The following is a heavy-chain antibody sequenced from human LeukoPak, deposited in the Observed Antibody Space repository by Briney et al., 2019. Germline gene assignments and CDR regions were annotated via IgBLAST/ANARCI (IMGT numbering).Heavy chain of an antibody. D-gene: IGHD2-8*01. J-gene: IGHJ4*02. CDR3: ARGDGVLAAGDFDY. CDR1: GYAFTSYG. CDR2: ISAYNGNT. V-gene: IGHV1-18*01. Sequence: ASVKVSCKASGYAFTSYGISWVRQAPGQGLEWMGWISAYNGNTNYAQKLQGRVTMTTDTSTSTAYMELRSLSSDDTAVYYCARGDGVLAAGDFDYWGQGTLVTVSS.